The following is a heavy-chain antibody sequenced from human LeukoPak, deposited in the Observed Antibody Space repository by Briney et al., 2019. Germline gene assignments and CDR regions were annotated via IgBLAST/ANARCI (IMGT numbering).Heavy chain of an antibody. D-gene: IGHD3-22*01. CDR1: GYTFTGYY. V-gene: IGHV1-2*02. CDR2: INPNSGGT. Sequence: ASVTVSCKASGYTFTGYYMHWVRQAPGQGLEWMGWINPNSGGTNYAQKFQGRVTMTRDTSISTAYMELSRLRSDDTAVYYCARDETYYYDSSGYPPLDVWGQGTTVTVSS. CDR3: ARDETYYYDSSGYPPLDV. J-gene: IGHJ6*02.